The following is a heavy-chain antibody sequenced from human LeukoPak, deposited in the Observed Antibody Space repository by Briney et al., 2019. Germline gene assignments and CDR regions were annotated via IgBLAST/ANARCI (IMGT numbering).Heavy chain of an antibody. D-gene: IGHD6-13*01. CDR3: ARDRGSSLPHYYMDV. CDR2: IYYSGST. CDR1: GGSISSYY. Sequence: SETLSLTCTVSGGSISSYYWSWIRQPPGKGLEWIGYIYYSGSTNYNPSLKSRVTISVDTSKNQFSLKLSSVTAADTAVYYCARDRGSSLPHYYMDVWGKGTTVTVSS. J-gene: IGHJ6*03. V-gene: IGHV4-59*01.